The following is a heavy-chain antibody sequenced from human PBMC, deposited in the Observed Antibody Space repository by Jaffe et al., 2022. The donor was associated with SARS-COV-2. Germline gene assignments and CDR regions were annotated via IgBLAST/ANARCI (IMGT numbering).Heavy chain of an antibody. V-gene: IGHV3-15*01. Sequence: EVQLVESGGGLVKPGGSLRLSCAASGFTFSNAWMSWVRQAPGKGLEWVGRIKSKTDGGTTDYAAPVKGRFTISRDDSKNTLYLQMNSLKTEDTAVYYCTTGPGKWLTWGAFDIWGQGTMVTVSS. J-gene: IGHJ3*02. CDR1: GFTFSNAW. D-gene: IGHD6-19*01. CDR3: TTGPGKWLTWGAFDI. CDR2: IKSKTDGGTT.